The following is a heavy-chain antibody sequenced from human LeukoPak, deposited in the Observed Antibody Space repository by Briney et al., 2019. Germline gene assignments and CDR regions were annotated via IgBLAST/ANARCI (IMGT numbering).Heavy chain of an antibody. CDR1: GFTFSNAW. V-gene: IGHV3-15*01. CDR2: IKSKTDGGTT. Sequence: GGSLRLSCAASGFTFSNAWMSWVRQAPGKGLEWVGRIKSKTDGGTTDYAAPVKGRFTISRDDSKNTLYLQMNSLKTEDTAVYYCTTDPFHDPDENWLDPWGQGTLVTVSS. CDR3: TTDPFHDPDENWLDP. J-gene: IGHJ5*02.